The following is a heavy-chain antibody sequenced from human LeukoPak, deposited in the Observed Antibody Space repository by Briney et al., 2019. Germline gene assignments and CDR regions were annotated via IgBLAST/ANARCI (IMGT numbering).Heavy chain of an antibody. J-gene: IGHJ6*02. V-gene: IGHV3-30*04. CDR2: ISYDGSNK. CDR3: ARAPGYSGYDFYYGMDV. D-gene: IGHD5-12*01. Sequence: PGNSLRLSCAASGFTFSSYAMHWVRQAPGKGLEWVAVISYDGSNKYYADSVKGRFTISRDNSKNTLYLQMNSLRAEDTAVYYCARAPGYSGYDFYYGMDVWGQGTTVTVSS. CDR1: GFTFSSYA.